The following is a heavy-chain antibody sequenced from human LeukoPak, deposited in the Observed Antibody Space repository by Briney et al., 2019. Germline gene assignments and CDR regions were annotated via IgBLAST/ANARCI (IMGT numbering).Heavy chain of an antibody. V-gene: IGHV1-69*13. CDR3: AKLAVAGLYVTPYFDY. J-gene: IGHJ4*02. CDR1: GGTFSSYA. CDR2: IIPIFGTA. D-gene: IGHD6-19*01. Sequence: GASVKVSCKASGGTFSSYAISWVRQAPGQGLEWMGGIIPIFGTANYAQKFQGRVTITADESTSTAYMELSSLRSEDTAVYYCAKLAVAGLYVTPYFDYWGQGTLVTVSS.